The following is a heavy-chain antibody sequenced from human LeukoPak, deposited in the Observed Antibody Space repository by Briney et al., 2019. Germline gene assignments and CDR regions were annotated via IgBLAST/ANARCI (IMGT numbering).Heavy chain of an antibody. Sequence: GGSLRLSCAASGFTFSSYEMNWVRQAPGKGLEWVSYISSSGSTIYYADSVTGRFTISRDNAKNSLYLQMNGLRAEDTAVYYCARDLGDRWGLWGSYRYPLDHWGQGTPVTVSS. J-gene: IGHJ4*02. CDR3: ARDLGDRWGLWGSYRYPLDH. D-gene: IGHD3-16*02. CDR2: ISSSGSTI. CDR1: GFTFSSYE. V-gene: IGHV3-48*03.